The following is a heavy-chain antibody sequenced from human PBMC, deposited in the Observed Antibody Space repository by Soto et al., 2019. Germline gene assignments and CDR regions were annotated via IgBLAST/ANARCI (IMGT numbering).Heavy chain of an antibody. CDR2: ISYDGSNK. Sequence: QVQLVESGGGVVQPGRSLRLSCAASGFTFSSYAMHWVRQAPGKGLEWVAVISYDGSNKYYADSVKGRFTISRDNSKNTLYLQMNSLRAEDTAVYYCARDRVRGPDAPGYYYYGMDVWGQGTTVTVSS. J-gene: IGHJ6*02. CDR1: GFTFSSYA. CDR3: ARDRVRGPDAPGYYYYGMDV. D-gene: IGHD3-10*01. V-gene: IGHV3-30-3*01.